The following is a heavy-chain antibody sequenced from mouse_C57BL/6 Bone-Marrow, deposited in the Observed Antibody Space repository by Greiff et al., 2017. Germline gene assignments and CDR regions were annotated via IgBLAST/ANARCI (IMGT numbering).Heavy chain of an antibody. CDR3: AMICYGNYASWFAY. V-gene: IGHV1-69*01. D-gene: IGHD2-1*01. J-gene: IGHJ3*01. Sequence: VQLQQPGAELVMPGASVKLSCKASGYTFTSYWMPWVKQRPGQGLEWIGEIDPSDSYTNYNQKFKGQSTLTVDKSSSPAYLQLSSLTSEDSAVYYCAMICYGNYASWFAYWGQGTLVTVSA. CDR1: GYTFTSYW. CDR2: IDPSDSYT.